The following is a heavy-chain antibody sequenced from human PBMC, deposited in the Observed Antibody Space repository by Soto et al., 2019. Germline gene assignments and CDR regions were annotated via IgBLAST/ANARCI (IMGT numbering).Heavy chain of an antibody. CDR1: GGSISSGDYS. V-gene: IGHV4-30-2*01. Sequence: SETLSLTCAVSGGSISSGDYSWSWIRQPPGKGLEWIGYIYHSGSTYYNPSLKSRVTISVDRSKNQFSLKLSSVTAADTAVYYCPRGTPHVWGQGTLVTVSS. CDR2: IYHSGST. J-gene: IGHJ4*02. CDR3: PRGTPHV. D-gene: IGHD3-16*01.